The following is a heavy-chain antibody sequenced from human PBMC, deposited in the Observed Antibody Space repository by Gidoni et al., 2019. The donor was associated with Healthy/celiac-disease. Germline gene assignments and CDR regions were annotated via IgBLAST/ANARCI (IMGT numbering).Heavy chain of an antibody. CDR3: ARDKIYDSSGYYKYDAFDI. CDR2: IYYSGST. D-gene: IGHD3-22*01. J-gene: IGHJ3*02. V-gene: IGHV4-59*01. CDR1: GGSISSYY. Sequence: QVQLQESGPGLVKPSETLSLTCTVSGGSISSYYWSWIRQPPGNGLEWIGYIYYSGSTNYNPSLKSRVTISVDTSKNQFSLKLSSVTAADTAVYYCARDKIYDSSGYYKYDAFDIWGQGTMVTVSS.